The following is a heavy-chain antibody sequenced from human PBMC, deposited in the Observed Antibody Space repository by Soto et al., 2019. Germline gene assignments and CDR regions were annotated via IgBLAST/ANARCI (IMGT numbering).Heavy chain of an antibody. CDR2: VNPIVSMS. CDR3: AASYGSGYRAFDY. CDR1: GDTFSFYT. D-gene: IGHD3-10*01. V-gene: IGHV1-69*02. Sequence: QVQLVQSGAEVRKPGSSVKVSCKASGDTFSFYTINWVRQAPGLGLEWMGRVNPIVSMSNYAQKFQGRVTITADKSTNTAYMQLSSLRSEATAIYYCAASYGSGYRAFDYWGQGALVTVSS. J-gene: IGHJ4*02.